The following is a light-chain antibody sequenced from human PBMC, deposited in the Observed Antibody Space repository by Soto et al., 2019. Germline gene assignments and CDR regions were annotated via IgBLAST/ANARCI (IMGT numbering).Light chain of an antibody. Sequence: DIQMTQSPSSLSASVGDRVTIPCRPSQSISIYLNWYQQKPGKAPELLIYAASSLQSGVPSRFSGSGSGTVFTLTISSLQPEDFATYYCQQYYSIPVTLGGGTKVDIK. CDR1: QSISIY. J-gene: IGKJ4*01. CDR2: AAS. V-gene: IGKV1-39*01. CDR3: QQYYSIPVT.